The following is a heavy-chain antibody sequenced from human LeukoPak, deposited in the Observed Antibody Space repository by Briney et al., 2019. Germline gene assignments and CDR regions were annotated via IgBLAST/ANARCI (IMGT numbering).Heavy chain of an antibody. CDR3: ARKKEDSSGWFNSDY. Sequence: GGSLRLSCAASGFTFSSYGMHWVRQAPGKGLEWVAVIWYDGSNKYYADSVKGRFTISRDNSKNTLYLQMNSLRAEDTAVYYCARKKEDSSGWFNSDYWGQGTLVTVSS. J-gene: IGHJ4*02. V-gene: IGHV3-33*08. CDR2: IWYDGSNK. D-gene: IGHD6-19*01. CDR1: GFTFSSYG.